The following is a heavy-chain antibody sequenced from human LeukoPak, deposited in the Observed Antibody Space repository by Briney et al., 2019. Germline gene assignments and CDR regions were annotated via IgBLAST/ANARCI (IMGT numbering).Heavy chain of an antibody. Sequence: GGSLRLSCAASGFSFSNYAMSWVRQGPGKGLEWVSSISTGSSYIYYADSVKGRFTISRDNAKNSLYLQMNSLRDEDTAVYYCARDVRAYSSSSSAFDIWGQGTMVTVSS. J-gene: IGHJ3*02. D-gene: IGHD6-6*01. CDR3: ARDVRAYSSSSSAFDI. CDR2: ISTGSSYI. V-gene: IGHV3-21*01. CDR1: GFSFSNYA.